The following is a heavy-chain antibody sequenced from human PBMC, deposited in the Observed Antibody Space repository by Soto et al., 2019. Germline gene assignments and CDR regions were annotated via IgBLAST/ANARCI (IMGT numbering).Heavy chain of an antibody. D-gene: IGHD3-9*01. J-gene: IGHJ4*02. Sequence: GGSLRLSCTASGFTFTSYGMGWVRQAPGKGLQWVSTIRGDGGQTHYTDSVKGRFSISRDNSRNTVYLQMDSLRAEDAAMYFCARDVGLDSDDFFAYWGQGTQVTVSS. CDR3: ARDVGLDSDDFFAY. CDR2: IRGDGGQT. V-gene: IGHV3-23*01. CDR1: GFTFTSYG.